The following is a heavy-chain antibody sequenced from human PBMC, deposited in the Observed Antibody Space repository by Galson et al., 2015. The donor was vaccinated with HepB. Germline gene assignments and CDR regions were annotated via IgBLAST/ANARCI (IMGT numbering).Heavy chain of an antibody. CDR2: ISAYNGNT. CDR1: GHTFTSYD. CDR3: AREYCSGGSCLPPVYYYYGMDV. V-gene: IGHV1-18*04. Sequence: SVKVSCKASGHTFTSYDISWVRQAPGQGLEWMGWISAYNGNTNYAQKLQGRVTMTTDTSTSTAYMELRSLRSDDTAVYYCAREYCSGGSCLPPVYYYYGMDVWGQGTTVTVSS. J-gene: IGHJ6*02. D-gene: IGHD2-15*01.